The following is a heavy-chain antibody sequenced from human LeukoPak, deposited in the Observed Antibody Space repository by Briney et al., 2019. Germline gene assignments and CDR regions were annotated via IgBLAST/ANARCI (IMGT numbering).Heavy chain of an antibody. Sequence: ASVKVSCKASGYTFTSYDINWVRQATGQGLEWMGWMNPNSGNTGYAQKFQGRVTMTRNTSISTAYTELSSLRSEDTAVYYCARLGVQLDYYYYYYMDVWGKGTTVTVSS. CDR3: ARLGVQLDYYYYYYMDV. J-gene: IGHJ6*03. CDR2: MNPNSGNT. CDR1: GYTFTSYD. V-gene: IGHV1-8*01. D-gene: IGHD1-1*01.